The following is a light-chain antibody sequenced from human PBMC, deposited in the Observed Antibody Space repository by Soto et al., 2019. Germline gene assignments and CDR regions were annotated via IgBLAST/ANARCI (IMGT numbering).Light chain of an antibody. CDR3: QQYDNWPLT. V-gene: IGKV3-15*01. CDR1: QSVSSIY. CDR2: GAS. Sequence: DMVLTLSPGTLSLSPGERATLSCRASQSVSSIYLAWYQQKPGQAPRFLIYGASTRATGIPARFSGSGSGTEFTLTISSLQSEDFAVYYCQQYDNWPLTFGGGTKVDIK. J-gene: IGKJ4*01.